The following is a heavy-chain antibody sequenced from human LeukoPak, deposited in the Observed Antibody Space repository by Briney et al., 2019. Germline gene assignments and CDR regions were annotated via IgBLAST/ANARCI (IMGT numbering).Heavy chain of an antibody. CDR2: IYSGGST. Sequence: GGSLRLSCAASGFTVSSNYMSWVRQAPGKGLEWVSVIYSGGSTYYADSVKGRFTISRHNSKNTLYLQMNSLRAEDTAVYYCASALYCSSWYEYYYYYYGMDVWGQGTTVTVSS. V-gene: IGHV3-53*04. CDR3: ASALYCSSWYEYYYYYYGMDV. J-gene: IGHJ6*02. D-gene: IGHD6-13*01. CDR1: GFTVSSNY.